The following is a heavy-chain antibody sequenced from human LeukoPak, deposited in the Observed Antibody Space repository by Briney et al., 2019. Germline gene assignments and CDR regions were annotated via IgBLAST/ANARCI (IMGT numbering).Heavy chain of an antibody. CDR3: AKYYYDSSGYYDAAPLDS. D-gene: IGHD3-22*01. J-gene: IGHJ4*02. CDR2: ISGSGYST. CDR1: GFTFSTYA. Sequence: GGSLRLSCAASGFTFSTYAMSWVRQAPGKGLEWVSSISGSGYSTYYADSVEGRFAISRDNFKSTLFLQMISLRAEDTAVYSCAKYYYDSSGYYDAAPLDSWGQGTLVTVFS. V-gene: IGHV3-23*01.